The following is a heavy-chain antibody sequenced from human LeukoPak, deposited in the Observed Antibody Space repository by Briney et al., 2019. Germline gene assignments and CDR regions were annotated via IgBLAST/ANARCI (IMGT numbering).Heavy chain of an antibody. D-gene: IGHD1-26*01. J-gene: IGHJ6*02. CDR1: GFTFSSYS. V-gene: IGHV3-21*01. CDR2: ISSSSSYI. Sequence: GGSLRLSCAASGFTFSSYSMNWVRQAPGKGLEWVSSISSSSSYIYYADSVKGRFTISRDNAKNSPYLQMNSLRAEDTAVYYCASEKAYRYGMDVWGQGTTVTVSS. CDR3: ASEKAYRYGMDV.